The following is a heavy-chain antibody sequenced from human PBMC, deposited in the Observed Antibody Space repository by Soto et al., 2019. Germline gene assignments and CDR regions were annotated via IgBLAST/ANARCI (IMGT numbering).Heavy chain of an antibody. D-gene: IGHD3-3*01. CDR3: SIDPCRGIFGVVIPRDAFDI. Sequence: PGGSLRLSCAASGFTFSSYAMSWVRQAPGKGLEWVSAISGSGGSTYYADSVKGRFTISRDNSKNTLYLQMNSLRAEDTAVYYCSIDPCRGIFGVVIPRDAFDIWGQGTMVTVSS. J-gene: IGHJ3*02. CDR2: ISGSGGST. V-gene: IGHV3-23*01. CDR1: GFTFSSYA.